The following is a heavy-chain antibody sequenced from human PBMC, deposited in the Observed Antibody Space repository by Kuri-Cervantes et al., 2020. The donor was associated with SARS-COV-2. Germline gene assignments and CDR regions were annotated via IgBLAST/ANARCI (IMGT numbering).Heavy chain of an antibody. Sequence: GSVKVSCKASGYTFTSHYMYWVRQAPGQGLEWMGIINPSGGSTSYAQKFQGRVTMTRDTPTSTVYMELSSLRSKDTAVYYCAREGRNIDYYYGMDVWGQGATVTVSS. CDR2: INPSGGST. CDR1: GYTFTSHY. V-gene: IGHV1-46*01. CDR3: AREGRNIDYYYGMDV. J-gene: IGHJ6*02. D-gene: IGHD1-14*01.